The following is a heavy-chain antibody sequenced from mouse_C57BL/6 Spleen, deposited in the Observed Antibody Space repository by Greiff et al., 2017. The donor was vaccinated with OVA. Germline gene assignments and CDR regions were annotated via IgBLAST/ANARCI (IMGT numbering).Heavy chain of an antibody. CDR2: IDPSDSYT. CDR1: GYTFTSYW. V-gene: IGHV1-69*01. Sequence: QVQLQQPGAELVMPGASVKLSCKASGYTFTSYWMHWVKQRPGQGLKWIGEIDPSDSYTNYNQKFKGKSTLTVDKSSSTAYMQLSSLTTEDSAVYYCARSRYSNYYYAMDYWGQGTSVTVSS. CDR3: ARSRYSNYYYAMDY. D-gene: IGHD2-5*01. J-gene: IGHJ4*01.